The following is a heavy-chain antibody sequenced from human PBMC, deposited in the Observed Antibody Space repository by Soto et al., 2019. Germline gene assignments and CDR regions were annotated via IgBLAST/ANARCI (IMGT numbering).Heavy chain of an antibody. CDR1: GGSISSNKG. CDR2: IYPSGST. Sequence: PSETLSLTRAVSGGSISSNKGWSGVRQPTGQRLEGIGEIYPSGSTNYNPSLRRRVTISLDKSKNQFSLKLTSVTAADSAVYYCARDDHIVVVPTSLGAMDVWGQGTTVTVSS. J-gene: IGHJ6*02. V-gene: IGHV4-4*02. CDR3: ARDDHIVVVPTSLGAMDV. D-gene: IGHD2-2*01.